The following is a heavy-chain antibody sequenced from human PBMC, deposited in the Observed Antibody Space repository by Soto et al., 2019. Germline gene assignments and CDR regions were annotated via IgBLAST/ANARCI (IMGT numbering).Heavy chain of an antibody. V-gene: IGHV4-59*01. D-gene: IGHD6-13*01. J-gene: IGHJ4*02. CDR1: GGSISSYY. Sequence: SETLSLTCTVSGGSISSYYWGWIRQPPGNVLEWFGYIYYSGSTNYNPSLKSRVTISVDTSKNQFSLKLSSVTAADTALYYCARGAPPYSSSWYYFDYWGQGTLVTVSS. CDR3: ARGAPPYSSSWYYFDY. CDR2: IYYSGST.